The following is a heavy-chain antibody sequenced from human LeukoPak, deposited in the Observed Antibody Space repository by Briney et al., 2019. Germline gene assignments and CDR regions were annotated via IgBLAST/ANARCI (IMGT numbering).Heavy chain of an antibody. CDR3: TTSLTSGYYIDY. J-gene: IGHJ4*02. CDR2: IKSKTDGGAT. V-gene: IGHV3-15*01. D-gene: IGHD3-22*01. CDR1: GFTFSSYA. Sequence: PGRSLRLSCAASGFTFSSYAMHWVRQAPGKGLEWVGRIKSKTDGGATDYAAPVKGRSTISRDDSKNTLYLQLNSLKTEDTAVYYCTTSLTSGYYIDYWGQGTLVTVSS.